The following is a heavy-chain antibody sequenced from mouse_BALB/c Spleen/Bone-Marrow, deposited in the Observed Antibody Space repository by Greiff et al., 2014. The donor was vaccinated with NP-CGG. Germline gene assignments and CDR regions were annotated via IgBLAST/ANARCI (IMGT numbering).Heavy chain of an antibody. V-gene: IGHV5-6*01. CDR1: GFTFSNYG. Sequence: EVKLVESGGDLVKPGGSLKLSCAASGFTFSNYGMSWVRQTPDKRLEWVATISSGGSYTTFPDSLKGRFTITRDNAKNTLYLQMNSLKSEDAAMYYYARLTPDYAMDYWGQGTSVTVSS. CDR3: ARLTPDYAMDY. CDR2: ISSGGSYT. J-gene: IGHJ4*01.